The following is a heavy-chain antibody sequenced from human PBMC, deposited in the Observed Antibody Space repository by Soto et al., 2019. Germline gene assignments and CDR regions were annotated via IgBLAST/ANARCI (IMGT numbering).Heavy chain of an antibody. J-gene: IGHJ5*02. CDR3: ARTDIVTTNWFDP. Sequence: QVHLQQWGAGLLKPSETLSLTCAVYGESFIGYYWTWIRQPPGKGLEWIGEINHRGSTNYNPSLTSRVTISIGTSKNQFSLKLSSVPAADTSVYYCARTDIVTTNWFDPWGQGTLVTVSS. CDR2: INHRGST. V-gene: IGHV4-34*02. CDR1: GESFIGYY. D-gene: IGHD5-12*01.